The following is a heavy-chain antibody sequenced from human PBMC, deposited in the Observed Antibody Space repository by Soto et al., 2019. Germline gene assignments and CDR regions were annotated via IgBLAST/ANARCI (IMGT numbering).Heavy chain of an antibody. CDR3: STDRPYSSGALKS. J-gene: IGHJ3*01. D-gene: IGHD2-21*01. CDR2: MKTKFDGGTT. Sequence: APGKGLEWVSRMKTKFDGGTTDYAAPVKGRFTISRDDSKNTLYLQMNSLKTEDTAVYFCSTDRPYSSGALKSWGQGTMVTVSS. V-gene: IGHV3-15*01.